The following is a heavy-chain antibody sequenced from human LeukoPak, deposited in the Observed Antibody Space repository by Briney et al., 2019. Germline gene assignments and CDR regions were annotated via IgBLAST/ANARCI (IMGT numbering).Heavy chain of an antibody. J-gene: IGHJ6*02. CDR3: ARAAHTTYVLGRYYYYAMDV. CDR2: ISYAGSNN. D-gene: IGHD3-10*01. V-gene: IGHV3-30-3*01. Sequence: GGSLRLSCAASGFTFSSYTMDWARQAPGKGLEWVARISYAGSNNYYADSVKGRFTISSDNPKNTLYLQMDSLRAEDTAVYYCARAAHTTYVLGRYYYYAMDVWGQGTTVTVSS. CDR1: GFTFSSYT.